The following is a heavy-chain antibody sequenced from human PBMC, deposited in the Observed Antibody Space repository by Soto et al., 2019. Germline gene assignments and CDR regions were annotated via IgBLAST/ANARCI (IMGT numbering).Heavy chain of an antibody. J-gene: IGHJ5*02. Sequence: ASVKVSCKASGYTFTSYGISWVRQAPGQGLEWMGWISAYNANTNYAQKLQGRVTMTTDTSTSTAYMELRSLRSDDTAVYYCARVPDYCSGGSCYSGWFDPWGQGTLVTVSS. CDR2: ISAYNANT. CDR1: GYTFTSYG. D-gene: IGHD2-15*01. CDR3: ARVPDYCSGGSCYSGWFDP. V-gene: IGHV1-18*01.